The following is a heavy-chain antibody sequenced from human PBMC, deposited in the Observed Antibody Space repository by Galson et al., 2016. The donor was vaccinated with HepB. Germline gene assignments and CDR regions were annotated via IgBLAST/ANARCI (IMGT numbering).Heavy chain of an antibody. D-gene: IGHD1-1*01. CDR2: FDPEYGET. V-gene: IGHV1-24*01. CDR3: AIDLGAATTGRI. Sequence: SVKVSCKVSGYTLSELSMHWVRQAPGKGLEWMGGFDPEYGETIYAQRFQGRLTLTEDTNTDTAYMEMSSLRSEDTAVYYCAIDLGAATTGRIWGQGTLVTVSS. J-gene: IGHJ4*02. CDR1: GYTLSELS.